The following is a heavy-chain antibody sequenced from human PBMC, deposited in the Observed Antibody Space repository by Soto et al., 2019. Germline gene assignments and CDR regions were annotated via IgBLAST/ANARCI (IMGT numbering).Heavy chain of an antibody. Sequence: GGSLRLSCAASGFTFSSYGMHWVRQAPGKGLEWVAVISYDGSNKYYADSVKGRFTISRDNSKNTLYLQMNSLRAEDTALYYCAKEKMVTAIPRYWFDPWGQGTLVTVSS. CDR1: GFTFSSYG. D-gene: IGHD2-21*02. CDR3: AKEKMVTAIPRYWFDP. V-gene: IGHV3-30*18. CDR2: ISYDGSNK. J-gene: IGHJ5*02.